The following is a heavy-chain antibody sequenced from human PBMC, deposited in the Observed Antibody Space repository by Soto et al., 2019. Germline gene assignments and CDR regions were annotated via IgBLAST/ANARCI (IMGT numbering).Heavy chain of an antibody. V-gene: IGHV3-30*18. D-gene: IGHD3-10*01. CDR1: GFTFSSYG. CDR2: ISYDGSNR. CDR3: AKDGVLLWFGELLEYFDY. Sequence: GGSLRLSCAASGFTFSSYGMHWARQAPGKGLEWVAVISYDGSNRYYADPVKGRFTISRDNSKNTLYLQMNGLRAEDTAVYYCAKDGVLLWFGELLEYFDYWGQGTLVTVSS. J-gene: IGHJ4*02.